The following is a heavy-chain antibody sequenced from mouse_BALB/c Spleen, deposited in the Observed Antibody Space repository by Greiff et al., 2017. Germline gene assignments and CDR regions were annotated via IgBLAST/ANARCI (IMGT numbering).Heavy chain of an antibody. CDR3: ARDGNAWFAY. J-gene: IGHJ3*01. V-gene: IGHV5-6-3*01. CDR1: GFTFSSYG. D-gene: IGHD2-1*01. Sequence: EVQLQESGGGLVQPGGSLKLSCAASGFTFSSYGMSWVRQTPDKRLELVATINSNGGSTYYPDSVKGRFTISRDNAKNTLYLQMSSLKSEDTAMYYCARDGNAWFAYWGQGTLVTVSA. CDR2: INSNGGST.